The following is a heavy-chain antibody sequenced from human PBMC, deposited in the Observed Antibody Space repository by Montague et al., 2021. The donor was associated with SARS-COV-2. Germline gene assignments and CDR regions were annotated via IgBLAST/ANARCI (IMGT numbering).Heavy chain of an antibody. CDR3: ARIPVGSKYYFDF. D-gene: IGHD2-2*01. CDR1: GDSVSSKKAT. V-gene: IGHV6-1*01. Sequence: CAISGDSVSSKKATWNWIRHSPSIGPQQLGRTHYRPKWYNDYAESVKSRITIDPDTSKHQFSLHLNSVTPEDTAVYYCARIPVGSKYYFDFWGQGTLVTVSS. CDR2: THYRPKWYN. J-gene: IGHJ4*02.